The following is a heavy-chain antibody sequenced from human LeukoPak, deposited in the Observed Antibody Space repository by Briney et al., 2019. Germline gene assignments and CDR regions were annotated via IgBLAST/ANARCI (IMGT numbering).Heavy chain of an antibody. D-gene: IGHD3-22*01. CDR1: GGSISSSSYH. CDR3: ARASILVSSGYPLDY. CDR2: IYYSGST. V-gene: IGHV4-39*07. J-gene: IGHJ4*02. Sequence: SETLSLTCSVSGGSISSSSYHWDWIRQPPGKGLEWIGNIYYSGSTFYNPSLKSRVTISIDSSKSQFSLRLRSVTAADTAFYYCARASILVSSGYPLDYWAQGTLVTASS.